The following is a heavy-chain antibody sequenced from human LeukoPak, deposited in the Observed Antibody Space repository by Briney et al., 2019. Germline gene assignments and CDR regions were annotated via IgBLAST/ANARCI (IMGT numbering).Heavy chain of an antibody. CDR1: GYSISSGYY. J-gene: IGHJ4*02. D-gene: IGHD6-19*01. Sequence: PSETLSLTCTVSGYSISSGYYWGWIRQPPGKGLEWIGSIYHSGSTYYNPSLKSRVTISVDTSKNQFSLKLSSVTAADAAVYYCARVGSGWYGHIDYWGQGTLVTVSS. CDR3: ARVGSGWYGHIDY. V-gene: IGHV4-38-2*02. CDR2: IYHSGST.